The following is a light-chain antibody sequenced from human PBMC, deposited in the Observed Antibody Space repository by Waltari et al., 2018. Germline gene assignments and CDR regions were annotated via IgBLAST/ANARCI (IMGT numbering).Light chain of an antibody. CDR3: LVWHSTSDHHGV. V-gene: IGLV3-21*04. CDR2: YDS. Sequence: SYVATQSPSVSVAPGETARITCGGDNIGSKRVNWYQQRPGQAPVLVISYDSDRPSGIPERFSGSNSGNTATLTISWVEAEDEADYYCLVWHSTSDHHGVFGGGTKLTVL. J-gene: IGLJ2*01. CDR1: NIGSKR.